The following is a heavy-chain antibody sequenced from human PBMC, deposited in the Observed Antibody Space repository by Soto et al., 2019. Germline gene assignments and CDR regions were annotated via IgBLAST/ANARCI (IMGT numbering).Heavy chain of an antibody. V-gene: IGHV2-70*13. Sequence: ASGPTLVNPTETLTLTCTFSGFSITSPGMSVSWIRQPPGRALEWLALIERDDDDKYYSTSLKTRLTISKDTRKNQVVLTMANMDPADTATYYCARSIRGSRKFNGMDVWGQGTTVTVSS. CDR3: ARSIRGSRKFNGMDV. J-gene: IGHJ6*02. CDR1: GFSITSPGMS. D-gene: IGHD1-20*01. CDR2: IERDDDDK.